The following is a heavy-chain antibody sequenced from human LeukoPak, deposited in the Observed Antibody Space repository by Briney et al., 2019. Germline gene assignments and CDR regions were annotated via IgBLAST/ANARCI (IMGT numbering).Heavy chain of an antibody. CDR1: GFTFSSYA. D-gene: IGHD6-19*01. CDR2: ICSNGGSK. J-gene: IGHJ2*01. CDR3: ARGGVAVAGTLWYFDP. V-gene: IGHV3-64*01. Sequence: GGSLRLSCAASGFTFSSYAMHWVRQAPGKGLEYVSGICSNGGSKYVESSLKGRFTVSRDNSKIKLYLQRGSLRAEDMAVYYCARGGVAVAGTLWYFDPWGRGTLVTVSS.